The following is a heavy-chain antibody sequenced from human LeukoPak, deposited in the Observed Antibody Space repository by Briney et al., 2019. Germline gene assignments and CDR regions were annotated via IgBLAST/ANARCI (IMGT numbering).Heavy chain of an antibody. D-gene: IGHD6-19*01. CDR1: DGSFSKYY. Sequence: SETLSLTCAVYDGSFSKYYWSWIRQPPGKGLEWIGEINHSGSTNYNPSLKSRATISVDTSKNQVSLKLNSVTAADTAVYYCARVKSLKAVAGIFSNFDYWGQGTLVTVSS. CDR2: INHSGST. J-gene: IGHJ4*02. CDR3: ARVKSLKAVAGIFSNFDY. V-gene: IGHV4-34*01.